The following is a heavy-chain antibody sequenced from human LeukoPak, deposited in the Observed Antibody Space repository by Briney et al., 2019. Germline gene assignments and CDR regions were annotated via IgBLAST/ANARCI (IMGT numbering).Heavy chain of an antibody. Sequence: EASVKVSCKASGYTFTSYGISWVRRAPGQGLEWMGWISAYNGNTNYAQKLQGRVTMTTDTSTSTAYVELRSLRSDDTAVYYCARVRAARPEEDYFDYWGQGTPVTVSS. D-gene: IGHD6-6*01. CDR3: ARVRAARPEEDYFDY. CDR1: GYTFTSYG. J-gene: IGHJ4*02. CDR2: ISAYNGNT. V-gene: IGHV1-18*01.